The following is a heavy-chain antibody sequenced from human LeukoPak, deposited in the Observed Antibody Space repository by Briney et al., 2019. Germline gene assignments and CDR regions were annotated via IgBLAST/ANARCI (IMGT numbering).Heavy chain of an antibody. CDR1: GGSISSSNYY. D-gene: IGHD3-22*01. V-gene: IGHV4-39*01. Sequence: SETLSLTCTVPGGSISSSNYYWGWIRQPPGKGLEWIGNIFYSGSTYYSPSLKSRVTISVDTSKNLFSLKLSSVAAADTAVYYCARQGLSKYYYYYMDVWGKGTTVTISS. J-gene: IGHJ6*03. CDR2: IFYSGST. CDR3: ARQGLSKYYYYYMDV.